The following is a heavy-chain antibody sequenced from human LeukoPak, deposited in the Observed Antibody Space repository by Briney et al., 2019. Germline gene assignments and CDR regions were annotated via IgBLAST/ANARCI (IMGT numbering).Heavy chain of an antibody. CDR2: IYSGGST. D-gene: IGHD1-26*01. J-gene: IGHJ5*02. CDR1: GFTVSSNY. Sequence: GGSLRLSCAASGFTVSSNYMSWVRQAPGKGLEWVSVIYSGGSTYYADSVKGRFTISRDNAKNSLYLQMNSLRAEDTAVYYCARDHEGATLGWFDPWGQGTLVTVSS. V-gene: IGHV3-66*01. CDR3: ARDHEGATLGWFDP.